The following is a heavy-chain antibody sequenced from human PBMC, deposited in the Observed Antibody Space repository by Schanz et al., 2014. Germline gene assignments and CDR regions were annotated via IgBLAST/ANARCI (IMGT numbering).Heavy chain of an antibody. J-gene: IGHJ4*02. CDR2: INPSGGST. CDR1: GYTFSDYG. V-gene: IGHV1-46*01. Sequence: QVQLVQSGAEVKKPGPSVKVSCKTSGYTFSDYGINWVRQAPGQGLEWMGMINPSGGSTTYAQKFQGRVTMTRDTSTSTAYIELHILTSEDTAVYYCARGRTFDYWGQGTLVTVSS. CDR3: ARGRTFDY.